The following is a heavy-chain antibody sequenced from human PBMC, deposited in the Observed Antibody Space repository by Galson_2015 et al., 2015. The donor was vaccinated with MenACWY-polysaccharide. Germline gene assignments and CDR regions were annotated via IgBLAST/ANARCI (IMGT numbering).Heavy chain of an antibody. Sequence: SLILSCAASGFTFSSLRLSWVRQAPGKGLVWVANMTPTGINYHFAVAVKGGFTFSRATLNVSLDLRLGSLRAEDTAVYYCARQVIVVVTAGSPDVFDIWGQGTMVTVSS. J-gene: IGHJ3*02. V-gene: IGHV3-7*01. CDR3: ARQVIVVVTAGSPDVFDI. CDR1: GFTFSSLR. D-gene: IGHD2-21*02. CDR2: MTPTGINY.